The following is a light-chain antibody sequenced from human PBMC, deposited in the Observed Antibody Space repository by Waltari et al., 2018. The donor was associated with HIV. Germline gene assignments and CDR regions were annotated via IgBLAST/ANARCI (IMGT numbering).Light chain of an antibody. CDR1: ALSNQY. Sequence: SYDLTQSSSVSVSPGQTARNTCSGDALSNQYVHWYQKKSGQAPILVIYKYTERPSGIPERFSGSSSGTLVTLTINGVQVEDEADYYCQSADSSGGFWVFGGGTTLTVL. CDR3: QSADSSGGFWV. V-gene: IGLV3-25*03. CDR2: KYT. J-gene: IGLJ3*02.